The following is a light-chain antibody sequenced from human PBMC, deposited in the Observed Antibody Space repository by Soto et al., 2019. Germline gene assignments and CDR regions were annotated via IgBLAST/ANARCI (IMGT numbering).Light chain of an antibody. CDR1: QSISITY. J-gene: IGKJ1*01. CDR2: DAS. V-gene: IGKV3-20*01. CDR3: QHYDSARWT. Sequence: EIVLTQSPGTLSLSPGERATLSCRASQSISITYLTCYHQRPGQAPRLLIHDASRRATGIPDRFSGSGSGTDFSLTISRLEPEDFAVYYCQHYDSARWTFGLGTKVDIK.